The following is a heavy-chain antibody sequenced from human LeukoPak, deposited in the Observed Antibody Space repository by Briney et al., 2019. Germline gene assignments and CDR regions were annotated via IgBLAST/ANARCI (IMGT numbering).Heavy chain of an antibody. CDR3: AELGITMIGGV. V-gene: IGHV3-21*01. J-gene: IGHJ6*04. CDR2: ISTSSSYI. CDR1: GFTFSSYG. Sequence: PGGSLRLSCAASGFTFSSYGMSWVRQAPGKGLEWVSFISTSSSYIHNADSVKGRFTISRDNAKNSLYLQMNSLRAEDTAVYYCAELGITMIGGVWGKGTTVTISS. D-gene: IGHD3-10*02.